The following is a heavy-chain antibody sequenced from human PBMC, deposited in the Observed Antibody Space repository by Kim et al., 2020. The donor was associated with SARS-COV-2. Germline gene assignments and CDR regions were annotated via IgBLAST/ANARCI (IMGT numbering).Heavy chain of an antibody. Sequence: SETLSLSCSVSGSSINTGYSWAWIRQHPGKGLEWIGSLFHGGSTYYSPSLKSRVTISQDTSKNQFSLRLISVTAADTAVYYCARSFLFGGTYSAGYLGQ. D-gene: IGHD1-26*01. V-gene: IGHV4-38-2*01. J-gene: IGHJ4*02. CDR1: GSSINTGYS. CDR3: ARSFLFGGTYSAGY. CDR2: LFHGGST.